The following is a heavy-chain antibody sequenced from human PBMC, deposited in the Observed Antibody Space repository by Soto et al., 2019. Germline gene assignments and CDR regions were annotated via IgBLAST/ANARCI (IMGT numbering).Heavy chain of an antibody. CDR2: ISYDGSNK. V-gene: IGHV3-30-3*01. D-gene: IGHD3-22*01. J-gene: IGHJ4*02. CDR3: AKDQGAYYDSSGPPDY. CDR1: GFTFSSYA. Sequence: GGSLRLSCAASGFTFSSYAMHWVRQAPGKGLEWVAVISYDGSNKYYADSVKGRFTISRDNSKNTLYLQMNSLRAEDTAVYYCAKDQGAYYDSSGPPDYWGQGTLVTVSS.